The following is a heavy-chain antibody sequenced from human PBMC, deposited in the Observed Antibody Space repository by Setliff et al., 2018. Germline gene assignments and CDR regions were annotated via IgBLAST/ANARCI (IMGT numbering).Heavy chain of an antibody. CDR3: ASDTNGQVGNYYYYYMDV. V-gene: IGHV1-18*01. Sequence: ASVKVSCKTSGYTFTSYGIIWVRQAPGRGLEWMGWISAFNGNTKYAEKFQGRVTMTTDTSTNTAYMELRSLRSDDTAVYYCASDTNGQVGNYYYYYMDVWGKGTTVTVSS. CDR2: ISAFNGNT. D-gene: IGHD1-1*01. J-gene: IGHJ6*03. CDR1: GYTFTSYG.